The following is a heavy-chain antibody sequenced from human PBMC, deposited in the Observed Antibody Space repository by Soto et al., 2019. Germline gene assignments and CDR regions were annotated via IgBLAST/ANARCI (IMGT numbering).Heavy chain of an antibody. Sequence: GGSLRLSCAAFGFTFSSYAMHWVRQAPGKGLEWVAVISYDGSNKYYADSVKGRFTISRDNSKNTLYLQMNSLRAEDTAVYYCARGGYSSAGPSDYWGQGTLVTVSS. CDR2: ISYDGSNK. J-gene: IGHJ4*02. CDR1: GFTFSSYA. D-gene: IGHD6-19*01. CDR3: ARGGYSSAGPSDY. V-gene: IGHV3-30-3*01.